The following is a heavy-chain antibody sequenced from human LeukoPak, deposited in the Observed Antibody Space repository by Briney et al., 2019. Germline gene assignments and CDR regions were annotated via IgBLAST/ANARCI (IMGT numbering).Heavy chain of an antibody. CDR1: GGTFSSYA. V-gene: IGHV1-69*01. J-gene: IGHJ4*02. CDR2: IIPIFGTA. Sequence: ASVKVSCKASGGTFSSYAISWVRQAPGQGLEWMGGIIPIFGTANYAQKFQGRVTITADESTSTAYMELSSLRSEDTAVYYCARGPLGYCSGGSCPFDYWGQGTLVTVSS. D-gene: IGHD2-15*01. CDR3: ARGPLGYCSGGSCPFDY.